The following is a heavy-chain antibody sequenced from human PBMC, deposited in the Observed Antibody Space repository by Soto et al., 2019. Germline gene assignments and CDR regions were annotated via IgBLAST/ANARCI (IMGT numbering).Heavy chain of an antibody. CDR3: AREGASGSHIGY. J-gene: IGHJ4*02. D-gene: IGHD3-22*01. CDR1: GGSFSSYA. CDR2: IIPIFGTA. Sequence: QVQLVQSGAEVKKPGSSVKVSCKASGGSFSSYAISWVRQAPGQGLEWMGGIIPIFGTANYAQKVQGRVTITADESTSTAYMELSSLRSEDTAVYYCAREGASGSHIGYWGQGTLVTVSS. V-gene: IGHV1-69*01.